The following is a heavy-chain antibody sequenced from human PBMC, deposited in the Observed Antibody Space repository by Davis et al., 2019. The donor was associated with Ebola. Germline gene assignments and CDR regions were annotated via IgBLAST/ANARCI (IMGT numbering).Heavy chain of an antibody. Sequence: GGSLRLSCAASGFTFSGSAMHWVRQASGKGLEWVGRIRSKANSYATAYAASVKGRFTISRDDSNNTAYLQMNSLKTEDTAVYYCTPTSTRYGMDVWGQGTTVTVSS. J-gene: IGHJ6*02. CDR3: TPTSTRYGMDV. CDR2: IRSKANSYAT. V-gene: IGHV3-73*01. D-gene: IGHD2-2*01. CDR1: GFTFSGSA.